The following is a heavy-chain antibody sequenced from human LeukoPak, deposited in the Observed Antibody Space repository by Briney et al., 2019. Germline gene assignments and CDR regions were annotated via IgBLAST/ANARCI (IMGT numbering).Heavy chain of an antibody. CDR1: GFTFSNYW. Sequence: GGSLRLSCAASGFTFSNYWMSWVRQAPGQGLEWVAKIRQDGSEKYYVDSAKGRFTISRDNAKNSLYLQMNSLRAEDTAVYYCASGEMGVFDYWGQGTLVTVSS. V-gene: IGHV3-7*01. D-gene: IGHD5-24*01. CDR2: IRQDGSEK. J-gene: IGHJ4*02. CDR3: ASGEMGVFDY.